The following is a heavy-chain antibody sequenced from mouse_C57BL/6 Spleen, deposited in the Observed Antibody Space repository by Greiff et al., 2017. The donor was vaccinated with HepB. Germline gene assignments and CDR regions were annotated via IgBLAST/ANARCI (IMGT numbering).Heavy chain of an antibody. V-gene: IGHV5-4*03. CDR2: ISEGGSYT. J-gene: IGHJ1*03. CDR3: ARSYSNHDWYFDV. D-gene: IGHD2-5*01. Sequence: DVKLVESGGGLVKPGGSLKLSCAASGFTFSSYAMSWVRQTPEKRLGGVATISEGGSYTYYPDNVKGRFTISRDNAKKNMYLQMSHLKSEATAMFYCARSYSNHDWYFDVLGTGTTVTVSS. CDR1: GFTFSSYA.